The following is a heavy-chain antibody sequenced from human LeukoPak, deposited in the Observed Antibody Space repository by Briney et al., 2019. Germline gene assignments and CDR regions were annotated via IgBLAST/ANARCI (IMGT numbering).Heavy chain of an antibody. CDR1: GFTFSDYY. J-gene: IGHJ4*02. Sequence: GGSLRLSCAASGFTFSDYYMSWIRQAPGKGLEWVSYISSSGSIIYYAASVKGRFTISRDNAKNSLYLQMNSLRAEDTAVYYCAKGELLFPYYFDYWGQGTLVTVSS. CDR3: AKGELLFPYYFDY. D-gene: IGHD1-26*01. V-gene: IGHV3-11*01. CDR2: ISSSGSII.